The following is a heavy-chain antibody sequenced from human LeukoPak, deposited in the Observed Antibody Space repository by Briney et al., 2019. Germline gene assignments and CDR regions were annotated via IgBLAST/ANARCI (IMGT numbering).Heavy chain of an antibody. J-gene: IGHJ4*02. CDR3: ARDGAERYYYDSSGYYFDY. V-gene: IGHV3-21*04. CDR2: ISSSSSYI. D-gene: IGHD3-22*01. CDR1: GFTFSSYS. Sequence: GGSLRLSCAASGFTFSSYSMNWVRQAPGKGLEWVSSISSSSSYIYYADSVKGRFTISRDNAKNSLYLQMNSLRAEDTAVYYCARDGAERYYYDSSGYYFDYWGQGTLVTVSS.